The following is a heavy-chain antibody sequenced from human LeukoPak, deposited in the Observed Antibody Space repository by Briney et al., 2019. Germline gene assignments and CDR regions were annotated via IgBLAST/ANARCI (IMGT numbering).Heavy chain of an antibody. J-gene: IGHJ4*02. CDR3: ARDGDYYGSGNFDY. Sequence: ASVKVSCKTSGYTFTNYDINWVRQATGQGLEWMGWMNPNSGNTGYAQKFRGRVTITRDTSISTAYMELSSLRSEDTAVYYCARDGDYYGSGNFDYWGQGTLVTVSS. CDR1: GYTFTNYD. V-gene: IGHV1-8*03. D-gene: IGHD3-10*01. CDR2: MNPNSGNT.